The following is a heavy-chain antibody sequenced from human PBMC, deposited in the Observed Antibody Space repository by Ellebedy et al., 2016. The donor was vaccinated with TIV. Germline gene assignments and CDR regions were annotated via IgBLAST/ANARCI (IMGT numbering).Heavy chain of an antibody. Sequence: SETLSLTCTVYGGSFSGYYWSWIRQPPEKGLEWIGEINYSGSTNYSPSLKSRVTISVDTSKNQFSLKLTSVTAADTAVYYCARRQSSSWYSWDYWGQGTLVTVSS. CDR1: GGSFSGYY. V-gene: IGHV4-34*01. J-gene: IGHJ4*02. CDR2: INYSGST. D-gene: IGHD6-13*01. CDR3: ARRQSSSWYSWDY.